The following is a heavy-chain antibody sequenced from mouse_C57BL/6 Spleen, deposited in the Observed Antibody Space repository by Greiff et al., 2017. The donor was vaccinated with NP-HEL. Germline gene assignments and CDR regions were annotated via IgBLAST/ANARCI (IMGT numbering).Heavy chain of an antibody. Sequence: VQLQQSGPELVKPGASVKISCKASGYTFTDYYMNWVKQSHGKSLEWIGDINPNNGGTSYNQKFKGKATLTVDKSSSTAYMELRSLTSEDSAVYYCAEGDDCYWYLDVWGTGTTVTVSS. V-gene: IGHV1-26*01. D-gene: IGHD2-13*01. CDR1: GYTFTDYY. CDR3: AEGDDCYWYLDV. CDR2: INPNNGGT. J-gene: IGHJ1*03.